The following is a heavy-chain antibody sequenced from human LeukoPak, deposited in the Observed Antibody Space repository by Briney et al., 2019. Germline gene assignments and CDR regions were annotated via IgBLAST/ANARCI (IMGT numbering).Heavy chain of an antibody. J-gene: IGHJ4*02. D-gene: IGHD1-1*01. CDR1: GFTFSRYH. V-gene: IGHV3-48*01. Sequence: GGSLRLSCVASGFTFSRYHMNWVRQAPGKGLEWISYISIGSSTIYYADFMKGRFTISGDDAKDSVYLQMNSLTVEDTAVYYCARTYERELDYWGQGILVTVSS. CDR3: ARTYERELDY. CDR2: ISIGSSTI.